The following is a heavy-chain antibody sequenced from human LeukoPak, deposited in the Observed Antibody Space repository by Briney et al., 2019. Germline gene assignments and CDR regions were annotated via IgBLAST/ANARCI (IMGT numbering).Heavy chain of an antibody. J-gene: IGHJ4*02. CDR3: SLVGATENFDY. Sequence: ASVKVSCKASGYTFTSYGISWVRQAPGQGLEWMGWIRAYNGNTNYAQKLQGRVTMTTDTSTGTAYMELRSLRSDDTAVYYCSLVGATENFDYWGQGTLVTVSS. V-gene: IGHV1-18*01. D-gene: IGHD1-26*01. CDR1: GYTFTSYG. CDR2: IRAYNGNT.